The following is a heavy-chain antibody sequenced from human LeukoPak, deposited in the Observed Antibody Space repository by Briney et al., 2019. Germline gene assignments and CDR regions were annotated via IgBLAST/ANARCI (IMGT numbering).Heavy chain of an antibody. CDR3: ARVSNTEAVAHAFDI. D-gene: IGHD6-19*01. V-gene: IGHV1-18*01. J-gene: IGHJ3*02. CDR1: GYTFTSYG. CDR2: ISAYNGNT. Sequence: GASVKVSCKASGYTFTSYGISWVRQAPGQGLEWMGWISAYNGNTNYAQKLQGRVTMTTDTSTSTAYMELRSLRSDDTAVYYCARVSNTEAVAHAFDIWGQGTMVTVSS.